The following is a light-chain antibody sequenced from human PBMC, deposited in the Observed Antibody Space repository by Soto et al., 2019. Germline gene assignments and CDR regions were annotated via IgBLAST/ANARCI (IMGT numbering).Light chain of an antibody. CDR1: QSISSW. J-gene: IGKJ1*01. Sequence: DIQIKQYPSTLSASVGDRVTITCRASQSISSWLAWYQQKPGKARKLLIYKAYSLESGVPSRFSGSGSGTEFTLTISSLQPDDFATYYCQQYNSDSWTFGQGT. CDR3: QQYNSDSWT. V-gene: IGKV1-5*03. CDR2: KAY.